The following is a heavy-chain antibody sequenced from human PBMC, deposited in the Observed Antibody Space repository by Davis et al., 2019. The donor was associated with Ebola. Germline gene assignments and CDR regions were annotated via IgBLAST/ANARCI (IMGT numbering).Heavy chain of an antibody. V-gene: IGHV3-21*01. CDR1: GFTFSTYS. CDR3: ARDREDYSSGFSFGFDY. Sequence: GESLKISCAASGFTFSTYSMSWVRQAPGKGLEWVSSISSDSDYIYYADSVKGRFTISRDNAKNSLYLQMNSLRAEDTAVYYCARDREDYSSGFSFGFDYWGQGTLVTVSS. J-gene: IGHJ4*02. CDR2: ISSDSDYI. D-gene: IGHD6-19*01.